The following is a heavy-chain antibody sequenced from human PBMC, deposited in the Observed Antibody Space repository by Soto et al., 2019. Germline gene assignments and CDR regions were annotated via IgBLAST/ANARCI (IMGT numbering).Heavy chain of an antibody. CDR2: ISGSGGST. CDR3: AKAAYSGSYYGYFQH. V-gene: IGHV3-23*01. D-gene: IGHD1-26*01. CDR1: GFTFSSYA. Sequence: GESLKISCAASGFTFSSYAMSWVRQAPGKGLEWVSAISGSGGSTYYADSVKGRFTISRDNSKNTLYLQMNSLRAEDTAVYYCAKAAYSGSYYGYFQHWGQGTLVTVSS. J-gene: IGHJ1*01.